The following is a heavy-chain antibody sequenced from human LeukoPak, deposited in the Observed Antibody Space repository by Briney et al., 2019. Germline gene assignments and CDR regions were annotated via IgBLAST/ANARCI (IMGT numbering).Heavy chain of an antibody. J-gene: IGHJ3*02. CDR2: ISSSGSTI. CDR1: GFTFSDYY. CDR3: ARDRTSYGSTVYDAFDI. D-gene: IGHD5-18*01. Sequence: GGSLRLSCAASGFTFSDYYMSWIRQAPGKGLEWVSYISSSGSTIYYADSVKGRFTISRDNAKNSLYLQMNSLRAEDTAVYYCARDRTSYGSTVYDAFDIWGQGTMVTVSS. V-gene: IGHV3-11*01.